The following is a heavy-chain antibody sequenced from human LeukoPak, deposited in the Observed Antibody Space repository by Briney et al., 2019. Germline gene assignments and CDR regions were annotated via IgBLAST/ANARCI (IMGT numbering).Heavy chain of an antibody. Sequence: GGSLRLSCAASGFTFSSYSMNWVRQAPGKGLEWVSSISSTGTHIYYADSVKGRFTISRNNAKNSLHLQMNSLRAEDTAVYYCARGASSGYYYDAFDIWGQGTMVTVSS. D-gene: IGHD3-22*01. CDR2: ISSTGTHI. J-gene: IGHJ3*02. CDR1: GFTFSSYS. V-gene: IGHV3-21*01. CDR3: ARGASSGYYYDAFDI.